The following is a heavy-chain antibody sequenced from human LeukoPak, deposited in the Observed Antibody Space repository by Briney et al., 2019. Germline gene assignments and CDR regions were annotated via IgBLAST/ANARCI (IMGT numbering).Heavy chain of an antibody. Sequence: ASVEVSCKASGYTFTGYYMHWVRQAPGQGLEWMGWINPNSGGTNYAQKFQGRVTMTRDTSISTAYMELSRLRSDDTAVYYCARTRWVRGLEDFDYWGQGTLVTVSS. CDR2: INPNSGGT. V-gene: IGHV1-2*02. J-gene: IGHJ4*02. CDR1: GYTFTGYY. CDR3: ARTRWVRGLEDFDY. D-gene: IGHD3-10*01.